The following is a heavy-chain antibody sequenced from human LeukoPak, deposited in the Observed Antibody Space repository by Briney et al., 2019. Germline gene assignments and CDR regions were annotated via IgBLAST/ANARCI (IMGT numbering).Heavy chain of an antibody. V-gene: IGHV1-18*01. J-gene: IGHJ5*02. CDR1: GYTFTSYG. D-gene: IGHD6-19*01. CDR2: ISAYNGST. Sequence: ASVKVSCKASGYTFTSYGISWVRQAPGQGLEWMGWISAYNGSTNYAQKLQGRVTMTTDTSTSTAYMELRSLRSDDTAVYYCARDRYSSGWTPTGSRINWFDPWGQGTLVTVSS. CDR3: ARDRYSSGWTPTGSRINWFDP.